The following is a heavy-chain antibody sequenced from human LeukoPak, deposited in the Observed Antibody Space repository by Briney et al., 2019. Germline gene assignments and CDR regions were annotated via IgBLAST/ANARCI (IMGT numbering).Heavy chain of an antibody. V-gene: IGHV4-59*01. D-gene: IGHD4-23*01. CDR1: GDSIRRYY. CDR2: MYYSGIA. CDR3: ATFFGGSSGYFDY. Sequence: SETLSLTCSVSGDSIRRYYWSWIRQAPGKGVKRIGLMYYSGIAKYNPSLQSRVTMSLDTSKNHFSLTVYSVTAADTAVYYCATFFGGSSGYFDYWGQGTLVTVSS. J-gene: IGHJ4*02.